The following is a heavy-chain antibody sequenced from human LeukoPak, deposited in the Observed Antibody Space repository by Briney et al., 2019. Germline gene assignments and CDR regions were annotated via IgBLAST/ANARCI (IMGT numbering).Heavy chain of an antibody. D-gene: IGHD5-24*01. V-gene: IGHV4-61*02. CDR2: IYTSGST. CDR3: ARHSSRWLHSRGGRFDY. CDR1: GGSISSGSYY. Sequence: KPSETLSLTCIVSGGSISSGSYYWSWIRQSAGKGLEWIGRIYTSGSTNYNPSLKSRVTISVDTSKNQFSLKLSSVTAADTAVYYCARHSSRWLHSRGGRFDYWGQGTLVTVSS. J-gene: IGHJ4*02.